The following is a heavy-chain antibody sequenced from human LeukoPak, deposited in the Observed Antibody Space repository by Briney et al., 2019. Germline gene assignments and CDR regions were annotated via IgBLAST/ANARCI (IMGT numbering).Heavy chain of an antibody. J-gene: IGHJ4*02. CDR3: ARVTGSTSCCYFDY. D-gene: IGHD2-2*01. V-gene: IGHV4-34*01. CDR1: GGSFSGYY. CDR2: INHSGST. Sequence: ESSETLSLTCAVYGGSFSGYYWSWIRQPPGKGLEWIGEINHSGSTNYNPSLKSRVTISVDTSKNQFSLKLSSVTAADTAVYYCARVTGSTSCCYFDYWGQGTLVTVSS.